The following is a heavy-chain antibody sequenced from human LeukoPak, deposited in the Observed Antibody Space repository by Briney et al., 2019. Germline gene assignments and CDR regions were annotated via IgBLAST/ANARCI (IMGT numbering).Heavy chain of an antibody. CDR3: ARRNDFWSGYSLDY. D-gene: IGHD3-3*01. CDR1: GYSFTSYW. V-gene: IGHV5-51*01. CDR2: IYPGDSDT. Sequence: GESLKISCKGSGYSFTSYWIGWVRQVPGKGLDWMGIIYPGDSDTRYSPSFQCQVTISSDKHISTAYLQWSSLKASDTALYYCARRNDFWSGYSLDYWGQATLVTVSS. J-gene: IGHJ4*02.